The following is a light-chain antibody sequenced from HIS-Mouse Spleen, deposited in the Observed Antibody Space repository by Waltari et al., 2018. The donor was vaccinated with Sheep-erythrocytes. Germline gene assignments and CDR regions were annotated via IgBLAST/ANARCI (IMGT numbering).Light chain of an antibody. Sequence: SYELTQPPSVSVSPGQTARITCSGDALPKQYAYWYQQKPGQAPVLVIYTDSERPSGNPERFSGSSSGTTVTLTISGVQAEDEADYYCQSADSSVVFGGGTKLTVL. J-gene: IGLJ2*01. CDR1: ALPKQY. CDR3: QSADSSVV. CDR2: TDS. V-gene: IGLV3-25*03.